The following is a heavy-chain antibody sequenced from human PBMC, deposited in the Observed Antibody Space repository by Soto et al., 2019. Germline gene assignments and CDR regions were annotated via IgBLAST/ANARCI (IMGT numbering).Heavy chain of an antibody. J-gene: IGHJ6*02. CDR3: ARRLYYDSSGFEGGGMDV. Sequence: SETLSLTCAVSGGSISSSNWWSWVRQPPGKGLEWIGSIYYSGSTYYNPSLKSRVTISVDTSKNQFSLKLSSVTAADTAVYYCARRLYYDSSGFEGGGMDVWGQGTTVT. CDR2: IYYSGST. D-gene: IGHD3-22*01. CDR1: GGSISSSNW. V-gene: IGHV4-39*01.